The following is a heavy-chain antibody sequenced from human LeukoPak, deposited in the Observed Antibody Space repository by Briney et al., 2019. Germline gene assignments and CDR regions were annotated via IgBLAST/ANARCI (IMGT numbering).Heavy chain of an antibody. D-gene: IGHD2-15*01. CDR3: ARAGFVVVVAATYDAFDI. Sequence: ASVKVSCKASGYTFTSYGISWVRQAPGQGLEWMGWISAYNGNTNYAQKLQGRVTMTTDTSTSTAYMELRSLRSDDTAVYYCARAGFVVVVAATYDAFDIWGQGTMVTDSS. V-gene: IGHV1-18*01. J-gene: IGHJ3*02. CDR2: ISAYNGNT. CDR1: GYTFTSYG.